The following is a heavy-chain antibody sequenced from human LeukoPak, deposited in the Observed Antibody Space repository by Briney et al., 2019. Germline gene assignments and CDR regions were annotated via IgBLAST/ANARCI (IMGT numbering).Heavy chain of an antibody. CDR2: ISGSGGST. J-gene: IGHJ4*02. V-gene: IGHV3-23*01. Sequence: GGSLRLSCAASGFTFSSYAMSWVRQAPGKGLEWVSAISGSGGSTYYADSVKGRFTISRDNSKNTLYLQMNSLRADDTAVYYCASSTGGYYDSSGYLVAYWGQGTPVTVSS. CDR3: ASSTGGYYDSSGYLVAY. D-gene: IGHD3-22*01. CDR1: GFTFSSYA.